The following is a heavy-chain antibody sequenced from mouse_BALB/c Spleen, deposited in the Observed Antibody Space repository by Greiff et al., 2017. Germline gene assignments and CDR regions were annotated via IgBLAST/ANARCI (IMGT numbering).Heavy chain of an antibody. Sequence: EVQLQESGPGLVKPSQSLSLSCTVSGFSITSDYVWYWIRQSPGNKLEWMGYISYSGSNGYNPSLKSRISITRDTSKNQFFLQLNSVTTEDTATYYCARTDYGDYVWFAYWGQGTLVTVSA. V-gene: IGHV3-2*02. J-gene: IGHJ3*01. CDR1: GFSITSDYV. CDR2: ISYSGSN. CDR3: ARTDYGDYVWFAY. D-gene: IGHD2-13*01.